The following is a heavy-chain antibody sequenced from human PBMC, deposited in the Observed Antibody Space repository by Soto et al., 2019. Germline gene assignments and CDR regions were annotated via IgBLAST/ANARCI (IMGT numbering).Heavy chain of an antibody. CDR3: ARLMRDILTGYSSARDWFDP. D-gene: IGHD3-9*01. J-gene: IGHJ5*02. CDR2: ISYRGST. Sequence: SETLSLTCTVSGGSISTSNYYWGGIRQPPGKGLEWIGTISYRGSTYYNPSLKSRVTISVDTSKNQFSLKLSSVTAADTAVFYCARLMRDILTGYSSARDWFDPWGQGTLVTVSS. V-gene: IGHV4-39*01. CDR1: GGSISTSNYY.